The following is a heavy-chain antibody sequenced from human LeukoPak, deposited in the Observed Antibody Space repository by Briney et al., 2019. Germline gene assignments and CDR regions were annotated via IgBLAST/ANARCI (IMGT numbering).Heavy chain of an antibody. J-gene: IGHJ4*02. D-gene: IGHD4-17*01. CDR1: GFTVTNNY. CDR3: ARVEDGDYFDY. CDR2: IDSGGNT. V-gene: IGHV3-53*01. Sequence: GGSLRLSCAASGFTVTNNYMSWVRQAPGKGLECVSVIDSGGNTYYSDSVRGRFTLSKDNSKNTLYLQMNSLRAEDTAVYYCARVEDGDYFDYWGQGTLVTVSS.